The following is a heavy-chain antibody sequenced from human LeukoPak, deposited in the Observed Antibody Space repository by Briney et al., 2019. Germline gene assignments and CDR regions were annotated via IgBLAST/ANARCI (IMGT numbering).Heavy chain of an antibody. CDR2: IYHSGST. D-gene: IGHD4-11*01. J-gene: IGHJ4*02. Sequence: SGTLSLTCAVSGGSISSSNWWSWVRQPPGKGLEWIGEIYHSGSTNYNPSLKSRVTISVDKSKNQFSLKLSSVTAADTAVYYCAKDLDYTTYGYYFDYWGQGTLVTVSS. V-gene: IGHV4-4*02. CDR3: AKDLDYTTYGYYFDY. CDR1: GGSISSSNW.